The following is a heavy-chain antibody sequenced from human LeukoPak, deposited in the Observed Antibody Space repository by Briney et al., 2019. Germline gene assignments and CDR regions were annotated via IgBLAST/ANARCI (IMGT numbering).Heavy chain of an antibody. J-gene: IGHJ6*04. D-gene: IGHD3-10*02. Sequence: GGSLRLSCAASGFTFSSYEMNWVRQAPGKGLEWVSYISSSGSAIYYADSVKGRFTISRDNAKNSLYLQMNSLRAEDTVVYYCAELGITMIGGVWGKGTTVTISS. V-gene: IGHV3-48*03. CDR2: ISSSGSAI. CDR3: AELGITMIGGV. CDR1: GFTFSSYE.